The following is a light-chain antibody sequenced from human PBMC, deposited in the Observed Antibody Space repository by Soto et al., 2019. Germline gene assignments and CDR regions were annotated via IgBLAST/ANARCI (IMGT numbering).Light chain of an antibody. CDR3: QQNDNLPPS. Sequence: DIQMTQSPSSLSASVGDRVTITCQASQDISNYLNWYQQKPGKAPKLLIYDASNLETGDPSRFSGSGSGTYFTFTIRSLQPEDNATYYCQQNDNLPPSFGQGTKLEIK. V-gene: IGKV1-33*01. CDR2: DAS. CDR1: QDISNY. J-gene: IGKJ2*01.